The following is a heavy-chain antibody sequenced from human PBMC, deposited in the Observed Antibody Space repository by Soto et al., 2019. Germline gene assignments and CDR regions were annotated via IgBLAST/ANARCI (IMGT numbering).Heavy chain of an antibody. CDR2: INWNGGST. Sequence: EVQLVESGGGVVRPGGSLRLSCAASGFTFDDYGMSWVRQAPGKGLEWVSGINWNGGSTGYADSVKGRFTISRDNAKNALYLQMNSRRAEDTALYYCARVPPGGYSGYDSAFDFWGQGTMVTVSS. CDR1: GFTFDDYG. D-gene: IGHD5-12*01. J-gene: IGHJ3*01. V-gene: IGHV3-20*04. CDR3: ARVPPGGYSGYDSAFDF.